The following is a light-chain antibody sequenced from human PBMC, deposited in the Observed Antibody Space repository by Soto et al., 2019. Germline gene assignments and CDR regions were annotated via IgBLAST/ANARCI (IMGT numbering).Light chain of an antibody. Sequence: QSVLTQPPSASGTPGQRVTISCSESSSSIGSNTVNWYQQLPGTAPKLHIYSNNQRPSGVPDRFSGSKSGTSASLAISGLQSEDEADYYCAAWDDSLNGVVFGGGTKVTVL. J-gene: IGLJ2*01. CDR2: SNN. CDR3: AAWDDSLNGVV. CDR1: SSSIGSNT. V-gene: IGLV1-44*01.